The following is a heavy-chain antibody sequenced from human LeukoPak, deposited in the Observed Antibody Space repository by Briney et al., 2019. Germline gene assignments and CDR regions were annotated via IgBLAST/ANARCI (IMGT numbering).Heavy chain of an antibody. CDR1: GFTFGDYA. CDR3: TRARDFHYYYYGMDV. Sequence: PGRSLRLSCTTSGFTFGDYAMSWFRQAPGKGLEWVGFIRSKAYRGTTEYAASVKGRFTISRADSKSIACLQVNSLKTEDTAVYYCTRARDFHYYYYGMDVWGQGTTVTVSS. D-gene: IGHD2-21*02. CDR2: IRSKAYRGTT. J-gene: IGHJ6*02. V-gene: IGHV3-49*03.